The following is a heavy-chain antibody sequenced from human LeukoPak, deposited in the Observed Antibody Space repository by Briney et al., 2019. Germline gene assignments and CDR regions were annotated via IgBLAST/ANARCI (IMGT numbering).Heavy chain of an antibody. CDR1: GYTFTDYY. J-gene: IGHJ6*02. D-gene: IGHD6-13*01. CDR2: INPSGGST. Sequence: ASVKVSCKVSGYTFTDYYMQWVRQAPGQGLEWMGIINPSGGSTSYAQKFQGRITMTRDTSTSTVYMEVSSLRFEDTAVYYCARDPLTTRGGIAAAGTSYYYGLDVWGQGTTVTVSS. V-gene: IGHV1-46*01. CDR3: ARDPLTTRGGIAAAGTSYYYGLDV.